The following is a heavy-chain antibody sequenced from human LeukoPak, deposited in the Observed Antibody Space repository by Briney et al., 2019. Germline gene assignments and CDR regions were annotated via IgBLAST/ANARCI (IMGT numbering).Heavy chain of an antibody. CDR1: GYTFTSYG. Sequence: ASVKVPCKASGYTFTSYGISWVRQAPGQGLEWMGWISAYNGNTNYAQKLQGRVTMTTDTSTSTAYLELRSLRSDDTAVYYCAREPGSGVYFDYWGQGTLVTVSS. J-gene: IGHJ4*02. D-gene: IGHD2-15*01. CDR3: AREPGSGVYFDY. V-gene: IGHV1-18*01. CDR2: ISAYNGNT.